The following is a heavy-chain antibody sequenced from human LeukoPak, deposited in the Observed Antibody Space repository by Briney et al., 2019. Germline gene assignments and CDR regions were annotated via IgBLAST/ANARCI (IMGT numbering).Heavy chain of an antibody. J-gene: IGHJ4*02. D-gene: IGHD3-10*01. V-gene: IGHV3-73*01. CDR1: GFTFSGSA. Sequence: GGSLRLSCAASGFTFSGSAMHWVRHASGKGLEWVGRIRSKANSYATAYAASVKGRFTISRDDSKNTAYLQMNSLKTEDTAVYYCTRRGGEIGFDYWGQGTLVTVSS. CDR3: TRRGGEIGFDY. CDR2: IRSKANSYAT.